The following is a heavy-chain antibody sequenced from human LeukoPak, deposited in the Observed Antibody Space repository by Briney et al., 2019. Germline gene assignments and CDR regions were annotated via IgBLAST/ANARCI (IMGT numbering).Heavy chain of an antibody. CDR2: MNPNSGKT. Sequence: GASVKVSCTASGYTFTTSDINWVRQAPGQGREWMGWMNPNSGKTGSAQKFQGRLTMTKNTSTSTAYMEVTGLKFEDTAIYYCARGRPGPAGAGTYDFWGQGTLITVSS. D-gene: IGHD6-13*01. J-gene: IGHJ4*02. CDR1: GYTFTTSD. CDR3: ARGRPGPAGAGTYDF. V-gene: IGHV1-8*01.